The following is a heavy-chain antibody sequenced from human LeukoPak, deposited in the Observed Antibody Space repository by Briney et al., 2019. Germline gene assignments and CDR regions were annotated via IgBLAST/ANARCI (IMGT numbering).Heavy chain of an antibody. Sequence: PSETLSLTCAVYGGSFSGYYWSWVRQAPGKGLEWVASIKGDGGVNHFLDSVQGRFTISRDNAKNSLYLQMNSLRVEDTATYYCARWDAYCPDGRCYSGDYSFDIWGQGTTVTVSS. CDR3: ARWDAYCPDGRCYSGDYSFDI. J-gene: IGHJ3*02. V-gene: IGHV3-7*01. D-gene: IGHD2-15*01. CDR1: GGSFSGYY. CDR2: IKGDGGVN.